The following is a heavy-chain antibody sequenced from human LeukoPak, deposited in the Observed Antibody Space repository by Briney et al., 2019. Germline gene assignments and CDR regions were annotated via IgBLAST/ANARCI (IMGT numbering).Heavy chain of an antibody. J-gene: IGHJ4*02. CDR3: ASYHGLYYFDY. CDR1: GGSISSYY. Sequence: SETLSLTCTVSGGSISSYYWSWIRQPAGKGLEWIGRIYTSGTNYNPSLKSRVTISIDTSKTQFSLKLSSVTAADTAVYYCASYHGLYYFDYWGQGTLVTVSS. V-gene: IGHV4-4*07. CDR2: IYTSGT. D-gene: IGHD2-2*01.